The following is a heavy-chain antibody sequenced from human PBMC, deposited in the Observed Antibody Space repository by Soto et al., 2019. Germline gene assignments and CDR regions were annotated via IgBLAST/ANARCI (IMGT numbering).Heavy chain of an antibody. V-gene: IGHV4-4*02. CDR2: IYHSGGN. D-gene: IGHD5-18*01. CDR3: AAHRGNTYGPLDD. J-gene: IGHJ4*02. Sequence: QVQLQESGPGLVKPSGTLSLTCAVSGVSIKSDNWWSWVRQSPGKGLEWIAEIYHSGGNNYNPSLRTRVTISVDMSTNQFSLKLISVTAADTAVYYCAAHRGNTYGPLDDWGKGNLVTVSS. CDR1: GVSIKSDNW.